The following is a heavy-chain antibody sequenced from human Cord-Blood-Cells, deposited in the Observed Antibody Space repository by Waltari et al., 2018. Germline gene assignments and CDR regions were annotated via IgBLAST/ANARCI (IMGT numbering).Heavy chain of an antibody. Sequence: QVQLQESGPGLVKPSETLSLTCAVSGYSISSGYYWGWIRQPPGKGLEWIGSIYHSGSTYYTRSRKSRVTISVDTSKNQFSLKLSSVTAADTAVYYCARVRYSGSYYYFDYWGQGTMVTVSS. CDR1: GYSISSGYY. CDR3: ARVRYSGSYYYFDY. D-gene: IGHD1-26*01. J-gene: IGHJ4*02. CDR2: IYHSGST. V-gene: IGHV4-38-2*01.